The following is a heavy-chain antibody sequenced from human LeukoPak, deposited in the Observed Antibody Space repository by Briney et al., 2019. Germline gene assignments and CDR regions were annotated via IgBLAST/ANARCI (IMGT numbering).Heavy chain of an antibody. CDR2: IRTDGLET. V-gene: IGHV3-74*01. J-gene: IGHJ3*02. CDR3: ARVMSGYYVVLDI. Sequence: PGGSLRLSCAASGLTFNNYWMHWVRQAPGKGLVWVSRIRTDGLETSYADSVKGRFTVSRDNGKNTLYLQMNSLRAEDTAVYYCARVMSGYYVVLDIWGQGTMVTVSS. CDR1: GLTFNNYW. D-gene: IGHD3-3*01.